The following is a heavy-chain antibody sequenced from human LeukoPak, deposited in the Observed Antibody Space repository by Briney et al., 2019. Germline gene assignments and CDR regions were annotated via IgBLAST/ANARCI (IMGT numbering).Heavy chain of an antibody. D-gene: IGHD3-22*01. CDR2: IYYSGST. CDR3: ARGLSYDSSGYELDY. J-gene: IGHJ4*02. V-gene: IGHV4-39*01. CDR1: GGSISSYY. Sequence: SETLSLTCTVSGGSISSYYWGWIRQPPGKGLEWIGSIYYSGSTYYNPSLKSRVTISVDTSKNQFSLKLSSVTAADTAVYYCARGLSYDSSGYELDYWGQGTLVTVSS.